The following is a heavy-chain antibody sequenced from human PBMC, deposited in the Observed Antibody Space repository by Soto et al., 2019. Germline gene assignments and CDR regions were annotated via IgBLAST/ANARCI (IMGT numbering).Heavy chain of an antibody. Sequence: LRLSCSAAGCTFSSYAMTLVRQAPGRGLEWVSSISGSGDTTYYADSVEGRFTISRDNSKNTLYLQMNSLRAEDTAVYYCAKVKTWTYLDYWGQGTLVTVSS. CDR3: AKVKTWTYLDY. D-gene: IGHD5-12*01. V-gene: IGHV3-23*01. CDR2: ISGSGDTT. CDR1: GCTFSSYA. J-gene: IGHJ4*02.